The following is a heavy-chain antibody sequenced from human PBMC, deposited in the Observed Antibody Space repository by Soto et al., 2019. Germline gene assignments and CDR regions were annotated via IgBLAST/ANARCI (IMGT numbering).Heavy chain of an antibody. CDR1: GGSISSNY. CDR3: ARYRREAVAGYTLDN. D-gene: IGHD6-13*01. Sequence: SETLSLTCTVSGGSISSNYWTWIRQPPGKGLEWIGYVYNSGSTNYSPSLKSRVTISEDTSKSQFSLKVNSMTAADTAVYYCARYRREAVAGYTLDNWGQGILVTVSS. V-gene: IGHV4-59*01. J-gene: IGHJ4*02. CDR2: VYNSGST.